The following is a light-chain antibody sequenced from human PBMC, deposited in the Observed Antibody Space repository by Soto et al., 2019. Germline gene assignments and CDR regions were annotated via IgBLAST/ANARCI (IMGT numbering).Light chain of an antibody. CDR3: CLYAGSSTLDV. V-gene: IGLV2-23*02. CDR1: SSDVGSYNL. Sequence: QSALTQPASVSGSPGQSITISCTGTSSDVGSYNLVSWYQQHPGKAPKLMIYEVSKRPSGVSNRFSGSKSGNTASLTISGLQAEDEADYYCCLYAGSSTLDVFGTGTKVTVL. J-gene: IGLJ1*01. CDR2: EVS.